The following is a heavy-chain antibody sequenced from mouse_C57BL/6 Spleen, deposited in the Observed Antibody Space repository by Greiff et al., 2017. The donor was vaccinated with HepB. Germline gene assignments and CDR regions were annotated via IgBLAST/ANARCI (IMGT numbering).Heavy chain of an antibody. CDR2: ISSGSSTI. V-gene: IGHV5-17*01. D-gene: IGHD4-1*01. J-gene: IGHJ3*01. CDR1: GFTFSDYG. Sequence: EVQVVESGGGLVKPGGSLKLSCAAPGFTFSDYGMHWVRQAPEKGLEWVAYISSGSSTIYYADTVKGRFTISRDNAKDTLFLQMTSLRSEDTAMYYCAKYWVLAWFAYWGQGNLVTVSA. CDR3: AKYWVLAWFAY.